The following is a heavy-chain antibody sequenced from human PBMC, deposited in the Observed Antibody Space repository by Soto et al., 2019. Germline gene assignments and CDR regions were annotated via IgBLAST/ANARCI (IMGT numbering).Heavy chain of an antibody. CDR1: GGYVIIGTYY. CDR3: TRGGDPYKTGH. CDR2: IHYSGST. Sequence: SVTLSLTCTVPGGYVIIGTYYWSWIRQPPGKGLEWIGFIHYSGSTNYNPSLKGRVTMSVDTSKNQFSLKLTSVNTADTAIYYCTRGGDPYKTGHWGQGTLVTVSS. J-gene: IGHJ4*02. V-gene: IGHV4-61*01. D-gene: IGHD2-21*01.